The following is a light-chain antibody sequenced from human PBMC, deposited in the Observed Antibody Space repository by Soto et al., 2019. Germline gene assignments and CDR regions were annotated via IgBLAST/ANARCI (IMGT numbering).Light chain of an antibody. CDR3: TSYAGGNNV. V-gene: IGLV2-8*01. Sequence: HSALTQPPSASGSPGQSVTISCTGTSTDVGGYDYVSWYQQHPGKVPKLMIYEVNKRPSGVPDRFSGSKSGNTASLTVSGLQPEDEADYYCTSYAGGNNVFGTGTMLTVL. CDR1: STDVGGYDY. CDR2: EVN. J-gene: IGLJ1*01.